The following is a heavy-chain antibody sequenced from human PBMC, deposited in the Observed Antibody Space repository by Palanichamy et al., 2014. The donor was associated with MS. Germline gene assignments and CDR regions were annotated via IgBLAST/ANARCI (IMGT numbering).Heavy chain of an antibody. Sequence: SFTSYWIGWVRQMPGKGLEWMGIIYPGDSDTRYSPSFQGQVTISADKSISTAYLQWSSLKASDTAMYYCLIKRGYSYGSFDYWGQGTLVTVSS. CDR3: LIKRGYSYGSFDY. CDR1: SFTSYW. CDR2: IYPGDSDT. V-gene: IGHV5-51*01. J-gene: IGHJ4*02. D-gene: IGHD5-18*01.